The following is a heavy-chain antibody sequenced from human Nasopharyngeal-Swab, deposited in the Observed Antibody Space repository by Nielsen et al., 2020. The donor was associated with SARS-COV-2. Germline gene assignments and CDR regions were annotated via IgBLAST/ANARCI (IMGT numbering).Heavy chain of an antibody. V-gene: IGHV3-7*01. J-gene: IGHJ6*02. Sequence: GESLKISCAASGFTFSSYWMSWVRQAPGKGLEWVANIKQDGREKYYVDSVKGRFTISRDNAKNSLYLQMNSLRAEDTAVYYCAREVVTMIVVTHYYYGMDVWGQGTTVTVSS. CDR1: GFTFSSYW. CDR3: AREVVTMIVVTHYYYGMDV. D-gene: IGHD3-22*01. CDR2: IKQDGREK.